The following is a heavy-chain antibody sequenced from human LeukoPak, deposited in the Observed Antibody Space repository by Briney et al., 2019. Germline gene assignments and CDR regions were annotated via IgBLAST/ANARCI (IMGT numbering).Heavy chain of an antibody. CDR1: GFTFNTYA. CDR2: ISGSGVMS. CDR3: AKDRDFGGYFDY. Sequence: GGSLRLSCAASGFTFNTYAINWVSQAPGKGLEWVSTISGSGVMSYYADSVKGRFTISRDNSKNTLYLQMNSLRAEDTAIYYCAKDRDFGGYFDYWGQGTLVTVSS. V-gene: IGHV3-23*01. D-gene: IGHD4-23*01. J-gene: IGHJ4*02.